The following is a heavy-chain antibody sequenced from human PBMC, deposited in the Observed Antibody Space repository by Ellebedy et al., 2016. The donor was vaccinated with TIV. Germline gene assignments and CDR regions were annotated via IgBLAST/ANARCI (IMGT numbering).Heavy chain of an antibody. Sequence: GESLKISCAASGFTFSNYAMSWVRQAPGKGLEWVSGFGVSGDTTYYVDSVKGRFTISRDNSKNTLYLQMNSLRAEDTAMYYCARGRSGTYIHHAFDCWGQGTLVTVSS. CDR1: GFTFSNYA. CDR3: ARGRSGTYIHHAFDC. J-gene: IGHJ4*02. V-gene: IGHV3-23*01. D-gene: IGHD3-16*01. CDR2: FGVSGDTT.